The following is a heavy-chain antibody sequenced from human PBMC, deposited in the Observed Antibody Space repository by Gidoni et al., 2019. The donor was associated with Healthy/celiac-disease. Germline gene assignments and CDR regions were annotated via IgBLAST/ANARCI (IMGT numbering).Heavy chain of an antibody. D-gene: IGHD2-21*02. V-gene: IGHV3-21*01. Sequence: EVQLVESGGGLVKPGGSLRLSCAASGFTFSSYSMNWVRQAPGQGMEWVSSISSSSSYIYYADSVKGRFTISRDNAKNSLYLQMNSLRAEDTAVYYCASLWGLNKMDAFDIWGQGTMVTVSS. CDR3: ASLWGLNKMDAFDI. J-gene: IGHJ3*02. CDR2: ISSSSSYI. CDR1: GFTFSSYS.